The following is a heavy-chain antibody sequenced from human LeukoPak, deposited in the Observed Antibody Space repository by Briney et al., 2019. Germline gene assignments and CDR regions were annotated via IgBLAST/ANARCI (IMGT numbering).Heavy chain of an antibody. J-gene: IGHJ6*03. CDR2: ITSGGTTI. D-gene: IGHD4-17*01. CDR1: GFTFRTYN. CDR3: ASSGGDKDYYYYYMDV. V-gene: IGHV3-48*01. Sequence: GGSLRLSCAASGFTFRTYNMNWVRQAPGKGLEWVSYITSGGTTIYYADSVKGRFTISRDNAKNSLYLQMNSLRAEDTAVYYCASSGGDKDYYYYYMDVWGKGTTVTVSS.